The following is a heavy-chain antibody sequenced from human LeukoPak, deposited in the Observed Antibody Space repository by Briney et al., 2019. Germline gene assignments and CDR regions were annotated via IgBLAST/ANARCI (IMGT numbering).Heavy chain of an antibody. V-gene: IGHV3-23*01. CDR2: LSTSTTRT. Sequence: GGSLRLSCAASGFTFSTYGMSWVRQAPGKGLEWVSTLSTSTTRTYYADSVKGRFTISRDNSKRTLYLQMNSLRAEDTAVYYCAKDGDIVVVPAAISMRYYFDYWGQGTLVTVSS. CDR1: GFTFSTYG. CDR3: AKDGDIVVVPAAISMRYYFDY. J-gene: IGHJ4*02. D-gene: IGHD2-2*01.